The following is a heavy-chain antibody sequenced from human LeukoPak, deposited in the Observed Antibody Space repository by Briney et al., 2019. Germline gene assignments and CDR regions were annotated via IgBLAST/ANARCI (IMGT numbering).Heavy chain of an antibody. D-gene: IGHD6-19*01. CDR1: GFTFSVYT. J-gene: IGHJ4*02. Sequence: PGGSLRLSCAASGFTFSVYTMNWVRQAPGKGLEWVSSISSTSTYIYYADSVKGRFTISRDNAKNSLYLQMNSLRAEDTAVYYCARDLGYSSGPNYWGQGTRVTVSS. CDR3: ARDLGYSSGPNY. CDR2: ISSTSTYI. V-gene: IGHV3-21*01.